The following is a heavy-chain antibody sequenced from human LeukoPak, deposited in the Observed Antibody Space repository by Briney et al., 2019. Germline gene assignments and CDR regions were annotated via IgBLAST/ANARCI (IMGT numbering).Heavy chain of an antibody. CDR3: AKGGWMDA. Sequence: GGSLRLSCAASGFTFSSYSMNWVRQAPGKGLEWVSSISSSSSYIYYADSVKGRFTISRDNSQNTVYLQMNSLRAEDTAVYYCAKGGWMDAWGRGTTVTVSS. V-gene: IGHV3-21*04. CDR2: ISSSSSYI. CDR1: GFTFSSYS. D-gene: IGHD6-19*01. J-gene: IGHJ6*02.